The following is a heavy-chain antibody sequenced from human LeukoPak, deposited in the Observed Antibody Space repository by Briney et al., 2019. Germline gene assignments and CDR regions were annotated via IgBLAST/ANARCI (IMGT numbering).Heavy chain of an antibody. D-gene: IGHD1-26*01. CDR3: ATDGNFDL. J-gene: IGHJ2*01. V-gene: IGHV4-59*01. Sequence: PSETLSLTCTVSGVSISTYSWSWIRQPPGKGLEWIGYISYSGSTSYNPSLRSRVTISVDTSKNQFSLKLSSVTAADTAVYYCATDGNFDLWGRGTLVTVSS. CDR1: GVSISTYS. CDR2: ISYSGST.